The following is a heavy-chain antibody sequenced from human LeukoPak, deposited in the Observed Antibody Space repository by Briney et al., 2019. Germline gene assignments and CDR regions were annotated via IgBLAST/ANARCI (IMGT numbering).Heavy chain of an antibody. CDR3: ARYGRQQLVQPWGDWFDP. D-gene: IGHD6-13*01. Sequence: PSQTLSLTCTVSGGSISSGGYYWSWIRQPPGKGLEWIGEINHSGSTNYNPSLKSRVTISVDTSKNQFSLKLSSVTAADTAVYYCARYGRQQLVQPWGDWFDPWGQGTLVTVSS. J-gene: IGHJ5*02. CDR2: INHSGST. V-gene: IGHV4-30-2*01. CDR1: GGSISSGGYY.